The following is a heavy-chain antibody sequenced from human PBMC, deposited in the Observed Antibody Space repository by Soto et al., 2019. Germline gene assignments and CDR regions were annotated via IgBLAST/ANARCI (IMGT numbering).Heavy chain of an antibody. CDR2: INPNSGGP. V-gene: IGHV1-2*04. CDR1: GYTFTGYY. D-gene: IGHD3-22*01. CDR3: ARATRDSSGYFYYYYGMDV. J-gene: IGHJ6*02. Sequence: ASVKVSCKASGYTFTGYYMHWVRQAPGQGLEWMGWINPNSGGPNYAQKCQGWVTMTRETAISTAYMELSRLRSDDTAVYYCARATRDSSGYFYYYYGMDVWAQGTTVPVSS.